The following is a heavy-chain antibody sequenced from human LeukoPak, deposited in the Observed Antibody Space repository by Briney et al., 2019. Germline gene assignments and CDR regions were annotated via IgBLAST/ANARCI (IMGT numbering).Heavy chain of an antibody. D-gene: IGHD3-9*01. V-gene: IGHV4-59*01. CDR3: ARTYYDILTGYSHFDY. Sequence: SETLSLTCTVSGGSISSDYWSWMRQPPGKGLEWIGYIYYSGSTNYNPSLKSRVTISVDTSKNQFSLKLSSVTAADTAVYYCARTYYDILTGYSHFDYWGQGTLVTVSS. CDR1: GGSISSDY. J-gene: IGHJ4*02. CDR2: IYYSGST.